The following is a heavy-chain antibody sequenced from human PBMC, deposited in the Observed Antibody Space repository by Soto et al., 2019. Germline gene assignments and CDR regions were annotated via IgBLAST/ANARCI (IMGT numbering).Heavy chain of an antibody. D-gene: IGHD6-19*01. CDR2: ISSDGTKQ. CDR1: GFTFSHYG. J-gene: IGHJ4*02. CDR3: AKEIAVADQFDY. Sequence: PXVSLRLSCAASGFTFSHYGIHWVRQAPGKGLEWVAVISSDGTKQYYADSVKGRFTISRDNSKNTLYLQMYSLRTDDTAVYYCAKEIAVADQFDYWGQGALVTVSS. V-gene: IGHV3-30*18.